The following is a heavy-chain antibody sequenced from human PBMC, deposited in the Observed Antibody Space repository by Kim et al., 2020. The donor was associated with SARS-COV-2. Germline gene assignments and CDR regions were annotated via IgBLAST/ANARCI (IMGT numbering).Heavy chain of an antibody. V-gene: IGHV3-23*01. CDR3: AKAYSGHDYEY. J-gene: IGHJ4*02. D-gene: IGHD5-12*01. Sequence: GGSLRLSCAASGFTFSSYAMNWVRQAPGKGLEWVSVISGGGRSTYYADSVKGRFTISRDNSKNSLYLQMNSLRAEDTAIYYCAKAYSGHDYEYWGQGTLVTVSS. CDR2: ISGGGRST. CDR1: GFTFSSYA.